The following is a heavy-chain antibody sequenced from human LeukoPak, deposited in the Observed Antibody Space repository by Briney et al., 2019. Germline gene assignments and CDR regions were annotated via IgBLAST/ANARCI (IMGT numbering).Heavy chain of an antibody. J-gene: IGHJ6*03. CDR2: IYYSGST. CDR1: GGSISSSSYY. CDR3: AREADDYSNYYYMDV. D-gene: IGHD4-11*01. V-gene: IGHV4-61*01. Sequence: SETLSLTCTVSGGSISSSSYYWSWIRQPPGKGLEWIGYIYYSGSTNYNPSLKSRVTISVDTSKNQFSLKLSPVTAADTAVYYCAREADDYSNYYYMDVWGKGTTVTVSS.